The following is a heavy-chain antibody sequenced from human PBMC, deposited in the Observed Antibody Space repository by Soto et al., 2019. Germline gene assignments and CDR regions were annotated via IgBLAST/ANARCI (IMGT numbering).Heavy chain of an antibody. Sequence: EVQLVESGGGLVQPGGSLRLSCAASGFTFSDFWLHWVRQAPGKGLVWVARINNDGSDTSYADSVKGRFTMSRDNAKNMVYMQMNSLGGEDTAVYYCGSVFEYWGQGTQVTVSS. CDR2: INNDGSDT. J-gene: IGHJ4*02. V-gene: IGHV3-74*01. CDR1: GFTFSDFW. CDR3: GSVFEY.